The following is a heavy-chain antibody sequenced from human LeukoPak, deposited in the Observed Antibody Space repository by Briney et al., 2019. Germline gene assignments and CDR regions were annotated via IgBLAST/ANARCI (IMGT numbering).Heavy chain of an antibody. CDR1: GGSISSYY. CDR2: IYYSGST. V-gene: IGHV4-59*08. Sequence: PSETLSLTCTVSGGSISSYYWSWIRQPPGKGLEWIGYIYYSGSTNYNPSLKSRVTISVDTSKNQFSLKLSSVTAADTAVYYRARLVAVAGTLDYWGQGTLVTVSS. CDR3: ARLVAVAGTLDY. D-gene: IGHD6-19*01. J-gene: IGHJ4*02.